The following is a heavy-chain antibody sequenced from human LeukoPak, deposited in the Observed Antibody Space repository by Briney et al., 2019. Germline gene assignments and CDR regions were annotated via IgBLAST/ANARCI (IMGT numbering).Heavy chain of an antibody. CDR1: GFTFDHAW. D-gene: IGHD3-9*01. V-gene: IGHV3-15*01. J-gene: IGHJ6*01. CDR2: NKTNTDGGTT. Sequence: GGSLRLSCAASGFTFDHAWMSWVRQAPGKGLEWVGRNKTNTDGGTTEYAAPVNGRYTISRVYSKNTQYLQMHSLKTEDTAVNYCTTLPYFDWLSYTWG. CDR3: TTLPYFDWLSYT.